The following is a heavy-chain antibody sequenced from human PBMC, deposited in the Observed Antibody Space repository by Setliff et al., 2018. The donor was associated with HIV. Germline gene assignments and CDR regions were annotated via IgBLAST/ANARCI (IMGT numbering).Heavy chain of an antibody. V-gene: IGHV3-49*04. CDR2: IRSKAYGATT. J-gene: IGHJ4*02. Sequence: PGGSLRLSCTASGFTFGDYAMSWVRQAPGKGLEWVGSIRSKAYGATTQYAASVKGRFTISRDDSKSIAFLQVSSLKTEDTAVYYCTRVVVVVAATFDYWGQGTLVTVSS. D-gene: IGHD2-15*01. CDR1: GFTFGDYA. CDR3: TRVVVVVAATFDY.